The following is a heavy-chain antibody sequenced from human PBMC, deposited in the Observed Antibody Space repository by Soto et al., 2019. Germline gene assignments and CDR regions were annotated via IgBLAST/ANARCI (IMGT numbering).Heavy chain of an antibody. CDR2: ISGSGSTI. J-gene: IGHJ4*02. CDR3: AKVFYYYDSSGYYYFDY. Sequence: EVQLLESGGGLVQPGGSLRLSCAASGFTFSSYAVSWVRQAPGKGPEWISSISGSGSTIYYADSVKGRFTISRDNYKKPLYMQMSSLRAEDTAVYYCAKVFYYYDSSGYYYFDYWGQGTLVTVSS. V-gene: IGHV3-23*01. D-gene: IGHD3-22*01. CDR1: GFTFSSYA.